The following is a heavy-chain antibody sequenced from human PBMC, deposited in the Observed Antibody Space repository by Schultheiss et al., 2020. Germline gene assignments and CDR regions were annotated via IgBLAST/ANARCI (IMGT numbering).Heavy chain of an antibody. D-gene: IGHD2-15*01. Sequence: SETLSLTCAVSGYSISSGYYWSWIRQPPGKGLEWVGYLSHSGSTYYNPSLKSRVTISVDTSKNQFSLKLSSVTAADTAVYYCARGGSGDYYYYGMDVWGQGTTVTVSS. V-gene: IGHV4-38-2*01. CDR3: ARGGSGDYYYYGMDV. CDR2: LSHSGST. CDR1: GYSISSGYY. J-gene: IGHJ6*02.